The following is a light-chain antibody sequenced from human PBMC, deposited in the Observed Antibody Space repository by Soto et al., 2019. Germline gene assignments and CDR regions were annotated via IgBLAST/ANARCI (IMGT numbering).Light chain of an antibody. CDR2: DVS. Sequence: QSVLTQPASVSGSPGQSITISCTGTSSDVGGYNYVSWHQQHPGKAPKPMIFDVSNRPSGVSNRFSGSKSGNTASLTISGLQAEDEADYYCSSYTSSSTVIFGGGTKLTVL. J-gene: IGLJ2*01. V-gene: IGLV2-14*03. CDR3: SSYTSSSTVI. CDR1: SSDVGGYNY.